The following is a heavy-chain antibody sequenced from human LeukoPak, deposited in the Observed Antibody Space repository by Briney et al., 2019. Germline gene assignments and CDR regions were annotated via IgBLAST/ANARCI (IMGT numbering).Heavy chain of an antibody. CDR2: IYTSGST. CDR1: GGSLSSGSYY. J-gene: IGHJ3*02. Sequence: SETLSLTCLVSGGSLSSGSYYWSWIRQPAGKGLEWIGRIYTSGSTNYNLSLKSRVTITVHTSKTHFSLKLGYVTAADTAVYYCARGLWPSYAFDIWGQGTMVTVYS. CDR3: ARGLWPSYAFDI. D-gene: IGHD2-21*01. V-gene: IGHV4-61*02.